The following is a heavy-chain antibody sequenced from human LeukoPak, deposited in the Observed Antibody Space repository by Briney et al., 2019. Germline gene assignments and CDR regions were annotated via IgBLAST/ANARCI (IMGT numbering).Heavy chain of an antibody. CDR3: AREPKGGSYDSSGYYDFDY. CDR1: GGSISSGDYY. D-gene: IGHD3-22*01. V-gene: IGHV4-39*07. J-gene: IGHJ4*02. Sequence: PSETLSLTCTVSGGSISSGDYYWSWIRQPPGKGLEWIGEINHSGSTNYNPSLKSRVTISVDTSKNQFSLKLSSVTAADTAVYYCAREPKGGSYDSSGYYDFDYWGQGTLVTVSS. CDR2: INHSGST.